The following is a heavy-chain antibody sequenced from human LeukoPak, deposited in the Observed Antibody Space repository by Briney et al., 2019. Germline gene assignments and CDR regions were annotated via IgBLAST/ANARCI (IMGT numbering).Heavy chain of an antibody. CDR2: ISSNGGST. Sequence: QSGGSLRLSCAASGFTFSSYAMHWVRQAPGKGLEYVSAISSNGGSTYYANAVKGRFTIPRDNSKNTLYLQMGSLRAEDMAVYYCARESGYPDYWGQGTLVTVSS. CDR1: GFTFSSYA. J-gene: IGHJ4*02. CDR3: ARESGYPDY. D-gene: IGHD3-3*01. V-gene: IGHV3-64*01.